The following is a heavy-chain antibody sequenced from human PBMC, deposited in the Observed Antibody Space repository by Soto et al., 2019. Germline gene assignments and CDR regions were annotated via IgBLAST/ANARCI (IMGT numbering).Heavy chain of an antibody. J-gene: IGHJ5*02. V-gene: IGHV4-31*03. CDR3: ASGFIAAADYNCFDP. CDR1: GASISSGGHY. CDR2: IYSSGRT. Sequence: QVELQESGPGLVKPSQTLSLTCSVSGASISSGGHYWSWIRQNPGKGLEWIGYIYSSGRTSYTPSLKSRVTISVDTSKNQFSLRLTSVTGADTAMYYCASGFIAAADYNCFDPWGQGTLVTVSS. D-gene: IGHD6-13*01.